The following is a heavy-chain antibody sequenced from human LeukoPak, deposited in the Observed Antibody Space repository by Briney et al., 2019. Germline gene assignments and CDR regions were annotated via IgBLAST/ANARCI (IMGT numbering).Heavy chain of an antibody. CDR1: VYTFTAYY. Sequence: ASVKVSCKASVYTFTAYYMHWVRQAPGQGLEWMGIIDPSGGGTSYAQKFQGRVTLTRDTSTSIVYMELSSLTSEDTAVYYCASLGSGSSPIIDFDYWGQGTLVTVSS. CDR2: IDPSGGGT. CDR3: ASLGSGSSPIIDFDY. J-gene: IGHJ4*02. V-gene: IGHV1-46*01. D-gene: IGHD3-10*01.